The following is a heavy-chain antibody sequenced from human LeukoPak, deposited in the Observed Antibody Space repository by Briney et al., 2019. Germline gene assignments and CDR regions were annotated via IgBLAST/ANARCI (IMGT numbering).Heavy chain of an antibody. CDR3: ARHGDWEVLATRFSVSYYYYGMDV. CDR2: IYYSGST. J-gene: IGHJ6*02. V-gene: IGHV4-59*08. D-gene: IGHD2-21*01. CDR1: GGSISSYY. Sequence: SETLSLTCTVSGGSISSYYWSWIRQPPGKGLEWIGYIYYSGSTNYNPSLKSRVTISVDTSKNQFSLKLSSVTAADTAVYYCARHGDWEVLATRFSVSYYYYGMDVWGRGTTVTVSS.